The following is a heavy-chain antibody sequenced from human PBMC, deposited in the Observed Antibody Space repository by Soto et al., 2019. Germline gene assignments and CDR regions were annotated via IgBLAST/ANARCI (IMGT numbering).Heavy chain of an antibody. J-gene: IGHJ4*02. Sequence: GGSLRLSCAASGFTFSNAWMSWVRQAPGKGLEWVGRIKSKTDGGTTDYAAPVKGRFTISRDDSKNTLYLQMNSLKTEDTAVYYCTTGVEVDYGDQWPRTNSKYYFDYWGQGTLVTVSS. V-gene: IGHV3-15*01. CDR3: TTGVEVDYGDQWPRTNSKYYFDY. CDR1: GFTFSNAW. CDR2: IKSKTDGGTT. D-gene: IGHD4-17*01.